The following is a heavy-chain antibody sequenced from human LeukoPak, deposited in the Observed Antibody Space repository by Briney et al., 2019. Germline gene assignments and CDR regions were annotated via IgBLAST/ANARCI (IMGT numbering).Heavy chain of an antibody. Sequence: GASVKVSCKASGYTFTGYYMHWVRQAPGQGLEWMGWINPNSGDTNYAQKFQGRVTMTRDTSISTAYMELSRLRSDDTAVYYCARQFYDFWSGYYTRGFDYWGQGTLVTVSS. J-gene: IGHJ4*02. V-gene: IGHV1-2*02. CDR3: ARQFYDFWSGYYTRGFDY. CDR1: GYTFTGYY. CDR2: INPNSGDT. D-gene: IGHD3-3*01.